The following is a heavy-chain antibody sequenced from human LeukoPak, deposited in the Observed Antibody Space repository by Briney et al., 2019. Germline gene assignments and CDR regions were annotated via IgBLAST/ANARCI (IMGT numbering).Heavy chain of an antibody. V-gene: IGHV1-3*01. D-gene: IGHD3-16*01. Sequence: ASVKVSCKASGYTFTGNAMHWVRQAPGQRLEWMGWINAGNGNTKYSKKFQGRVTITRDTSATTVHMELSSLGSEDTAVYYCATEVWGSRRIDYWGQGTLVTVSS. CDR3: ATEVWGSRRIDY. CDR1: GYTFTGNA. CDR2: INAGNGNT. J-gene: IGHJ4*01.